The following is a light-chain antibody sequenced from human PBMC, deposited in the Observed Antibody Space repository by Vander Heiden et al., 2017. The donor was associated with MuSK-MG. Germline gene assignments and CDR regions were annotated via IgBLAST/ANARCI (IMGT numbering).Light chain of an antibody. Sequence: DIQMTQSPSSLSASIGDRVTITCRASQSISSYLNWYQQKPGKAPKLLIYAASSLQSGVPSRFSGSGSGTDFTLTISSLQPEDFATYYCQQRDSTLGTFGHGTKVDIK. CDR3: QQRDSTLGT. CDR1: QSISSY. V-gene: IGKV1-39*01. J-gene: IGKJ3*01. CDR2: AAS.